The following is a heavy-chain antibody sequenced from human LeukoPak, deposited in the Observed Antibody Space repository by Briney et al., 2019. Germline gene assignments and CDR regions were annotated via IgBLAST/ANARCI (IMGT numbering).Heavy chain of an antibody. Sequence: GGSLRLSCAASGFTFSSYTMNWVRQAPGKGLEWVSSISSSSNYIYYADSVKGRLTISKDNAKNSLYLQMNSLRAEDTAVYYCARTNYGSAHLDYWGQGTLVTVSS. CDR2: ISSSSNYI. D-gene: IGHD3-10*01. CDR3: ARTNYGSAHLDY. V-gene: IGHV3-21*01. J-gene: IGHJ4*02. CDR1: GFTFSSYT.